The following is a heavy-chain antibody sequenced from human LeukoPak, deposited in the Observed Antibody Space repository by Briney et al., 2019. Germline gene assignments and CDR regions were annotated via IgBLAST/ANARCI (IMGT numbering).Heavy chain of an antibody. D-gene: IGHD1-26*01. J-gene: IGHJ6*02. CDR3: AREIIVGATKANYGMDV. Sequence: PGGSLRLSCAASGFTFSSYSMNWVRQAPGKGLEWVSVIYSGGSTYYADSVKGRFTISRDNSKNTLYLQMNSLRAEDTAVYYCAREIIVGATKANYGMDVWGQGTTVTVSS. CDR2: IYSGGST. V-gene: IGHV3-53*01. CDR1: GFTFSSYS.